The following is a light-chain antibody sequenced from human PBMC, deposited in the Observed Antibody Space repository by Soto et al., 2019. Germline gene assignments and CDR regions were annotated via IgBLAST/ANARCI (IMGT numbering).Light chain of an antibody. CDR2: KAS. Sequence: DIQMTQSPSTLSASVGDRVTITCRASQSISSWLAWYQQKPGKAPKLLIYKASSLESGVPSRFSGSGSGTEFTLSISSLQADDFATYYCQQYNSYSPTFGQWTKVEIK. V-gene: IGKV1-5*03. CDR3: QQYNSYSPT. CDR1: QSISSW. J-gene: IGKJ1*01.